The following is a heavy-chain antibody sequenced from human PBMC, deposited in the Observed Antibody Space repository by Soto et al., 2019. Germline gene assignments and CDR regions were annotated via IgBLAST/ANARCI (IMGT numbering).Heavy chain of an antibody. D-gene: IGHD2-15*01. CDR3: ARDNGYCSGGSCYSLNY. CDR1: GYTFTCYA. Sequence: GASVKVSCKASGYTFTCYAMKWVRQAPGQRLEWMGWINGGNGNTKYSQKFQGRVTFTRDTSASTAYMELSSLRSEDTAVYYCARDNGYCSGGSCYSLNYWGQGTLVTVSS. V-gene: IGHV1-3*01. CDR2: INGGNGNT. J-gene: IGHJ4*02.